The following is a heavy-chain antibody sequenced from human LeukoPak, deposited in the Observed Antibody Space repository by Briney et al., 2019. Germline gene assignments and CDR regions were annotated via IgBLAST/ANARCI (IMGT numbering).Heavy chain of an antibody. V-gene: IGHV1-69*05. Sequence: ASVKVSCKGAGGTFSSYAISWVRQAPGQGLEWMGGIIPIFGTANYAQKFQGRVTITTDESTSTAYMELSSLRSEDTAVYYCARDSLYYYDSSGYFPRDFQHWGQGTLVTVSS. CDR3: ARDSLYYYDSSGYFPRDFQH. J-gene: IGHJ1*01. CDR1: GGTFSSYA. D-gene: IGHD3-22*01. CDR2: IIPIFGTA.